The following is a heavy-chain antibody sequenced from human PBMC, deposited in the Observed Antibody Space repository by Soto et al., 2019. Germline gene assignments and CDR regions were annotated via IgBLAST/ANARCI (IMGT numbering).Heavy chain of an antibody. J-gene: IGHJ4*02. CDR3: AKVILTMIPGWAAPDY. V-gene: IGHV3-23*01. Sequence: GGSLRLSCAASGFTFSSYAMSWVRQAPGKGLEWVSAISGSGGSTYYADSVKGRFTISRDNSKNTLYLQMNSLRAEDTAVYYCAKVILTMIPGWAAPDYWGQGTLVTVSS. D-gene: IGHD3-22*01. CDR1: GFTFSSYA. CDR2: ISGSGGST.